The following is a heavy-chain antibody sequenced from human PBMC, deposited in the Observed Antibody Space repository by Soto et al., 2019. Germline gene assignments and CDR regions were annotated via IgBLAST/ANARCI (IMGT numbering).Heavy chain of an antibody. D-gene: IGHD6-19*01. CDR2: ISAYNGNT. J-gene: IGHJ4*02. Sequence: ASVKVSCKASGYTFTSYGISWVRQAPGQGLEWMGWISAYNGNTNYAQKFQGRVTMTKDTSTDTAYMELSSLRSEDTAVYYCATAVVISGYSSGWPFDYWGQGTLVTVSS. V-gene: IGHV1-18*01. CDR1: GYTFTSYG. CDR3: ATAVVISGYSSGWPFDY.